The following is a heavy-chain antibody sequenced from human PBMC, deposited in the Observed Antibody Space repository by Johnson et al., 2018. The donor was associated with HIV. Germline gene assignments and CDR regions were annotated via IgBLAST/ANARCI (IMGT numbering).Heavy chain of an antibody. J-gene: IGHJ3*02. CDR2: ITTAGDT. Sequence: EQLVESGGGLVQPGGSLRLSCAASGFTFSSYDMHWVRHATGKGLEWVSVITTAGDTPYPGSVQGRFTISSENATNSLYLQMNSLRADDTAVYYCARAYSYGAFDIWGQGTRVTVSS. D-gene: IGHD5-18*01. CDR1: GFTFSSYD. V-gene: IGHV3-13*01. CDR3: ARAYSYGAFDI.